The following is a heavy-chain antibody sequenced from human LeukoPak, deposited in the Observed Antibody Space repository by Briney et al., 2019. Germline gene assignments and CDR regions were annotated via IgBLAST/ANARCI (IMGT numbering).Heavy chain of an antibody. Sequence: GGSLRLSCAASGFTFSNAWMSWVRQAPGKGLVWVGRIKSKTDGGTTDYAAPVKGRFTISRDDSKNTLYLQMNSLKTDDTAVYYCTTVFTPRDHYDFDYGGEGRLVTVSS. J-gene: IGHJ4*02. D-gene: IGHD3-10*01. CDR2: IKSKTDGGTT. CDR3: TTVFTPRDHYDFDY. CDR1: GFTFSNAW. V-gene: IGHV3-15*01.